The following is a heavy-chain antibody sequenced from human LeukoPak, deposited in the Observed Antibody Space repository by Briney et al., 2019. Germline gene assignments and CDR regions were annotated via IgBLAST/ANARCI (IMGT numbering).Heavy chain of an antibody. D-gene: IGHD6-19*01. V-gene: IGHV3-30*01. CDR2: ISYDGSNK. CDR1: GFTFSSYA. Sequence: GGSLRLSCAASGFTFSSYAMHWVRQAPGKGLEWVAVISYDGSNKYYADSVKGRFTISRDNSKNTLYLQMNSLRAEDTAVYYCASSQYSSGWAFDYWGQGTLVTVSS. J-gene: IGHJ4*02. CDR3: ASSQYSSGWAFDY.